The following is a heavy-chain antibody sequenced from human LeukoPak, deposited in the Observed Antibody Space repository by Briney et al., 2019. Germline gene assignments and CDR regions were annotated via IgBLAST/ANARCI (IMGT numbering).Heavy chain of an antibody. D-gene: IGHD3-10*01. CDR2: INQDGSEK. CDR1: GFTFSTYW. Sequence: SGGSPRLSCAASGFTFSTYWMSWVRQAPGKGLEWVANINQDGSEKYYVDSVKGRFTISRDNSKNTLYLQMNSLRAEDTAVYYCASPLRITMVRAPFDYWGQGTLVTVSS. CDR3: ASPLRITMVRAPFDY. J-gene: IGHJ4*02. V-gene: IGHV3-7*02.